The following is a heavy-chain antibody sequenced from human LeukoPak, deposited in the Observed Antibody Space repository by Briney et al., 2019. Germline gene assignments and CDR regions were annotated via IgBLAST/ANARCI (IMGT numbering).Heavy chain of an antibody. D-gene: IGHD5-24*01. Sequence: GGSLRLSCAASGLTVSSTYMSWVRQAPGKGLEWVSVFYSGGATYYADSVRGRFTISRDNSKNSLYLQMDSLRAEDTAVYYCAACGPGYNYFDYWGQGILVTLSS. J-gene: IGHJ4*02. V-gene: IGHV3-66*01. CDR3: AACGPGYNYFDY. CDR2: FYSGGAT. CDR1: GLTVSSTY.